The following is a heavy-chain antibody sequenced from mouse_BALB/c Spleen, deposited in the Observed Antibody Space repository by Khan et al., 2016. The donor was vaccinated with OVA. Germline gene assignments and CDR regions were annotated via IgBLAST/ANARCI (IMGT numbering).Heavy chain of an antibody. D-gene: IGHD1-1*01. Sequence: EVQLQESGPGLVKPSQTVSLTCTVTGISITSGNYRWSWFRQFPGNKLEWIGNIYYSGTVTYNPSLSSRTTITRDTSTTQFFLEINSLTAEDTATYYCARDYGSLYWYFDVWGAGTTVTVSS. CDR3: ARDYGSLYWYFDV. CDR2: IYYSGTV. V-gene: IGHV3-5*02. CDR1: GISITSGNYR. J-gene: IGHJ1*01.